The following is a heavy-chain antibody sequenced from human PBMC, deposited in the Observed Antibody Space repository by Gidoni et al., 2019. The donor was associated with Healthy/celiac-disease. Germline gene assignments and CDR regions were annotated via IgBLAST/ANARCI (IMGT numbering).Heavy chain of an antibody. CDR3: ARVVTGRLWYGGKKSVYYFDY. V-gene: IGHV4-34*01. J-gene: IGHJ4*02. Sequence: QVQLQQWGAGLLKPSETLSLTCAVYGGSFSGYSWSWIRQPPGKGLEWIGETNHSGSTNYNPSLKRRVTISVDTSKNQFSLKLSSVTAADTAVYYCARVVTGRLWYGGKKSVYYFDYWGQGTLVTVSS. D-gene: IGHD3-10*01. CDR1: GGSFSGYS. CDR2: TNHSGST.